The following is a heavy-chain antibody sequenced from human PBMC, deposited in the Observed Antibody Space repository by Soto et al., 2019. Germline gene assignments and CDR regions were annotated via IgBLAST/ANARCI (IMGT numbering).Heavy chain of an antibody. CDR3: ARLLRYFDWLPLRTPGHDAFDI. D-gene: IGHD3-9*01. V-gene: IGHV4-39*01. Sequence: PSETLSLACTVSGGSISSSSYYWGWIRQPPGKGLEWIGSIYYSGSTYYNPSLKSRVTISVDTSNNQFSLKLSSVTAADTAVYYCARLLRYFDWLPLRTPGHDAFDIWGQGTMVTVSS. CDR1: GGSISSSSYY. J-gene: IGHJ3*02. CDR2: IYYSGST.